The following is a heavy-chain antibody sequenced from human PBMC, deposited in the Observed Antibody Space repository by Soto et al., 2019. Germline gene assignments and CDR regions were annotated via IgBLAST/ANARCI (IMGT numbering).Heavy chain of an antibody. Sequence: GASVKVSCKASGYTFTGYYMHWVRQAPGQGLEWMGWTNPNSGGTNYAQKFQGRVTMTRDTSISTAYMELSRLRSDDTAVYYCARVKYYYDSSGYSVLDYWGQGTLVTV. CDR1: GYTFTGYY. D-gene: IGHD3-22*01. CDR2: TNPNSGGT. J-gene: IGHJ4*02. V-gene: IGHV1-2*02. CDR3: ARVKYYYDSSGYSVLDY.